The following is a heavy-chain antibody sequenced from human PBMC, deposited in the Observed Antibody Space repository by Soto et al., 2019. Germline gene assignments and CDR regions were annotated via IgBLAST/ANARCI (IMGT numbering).Heavy chain of an antibody. D-gene: IGHD3-16*01. CDR1: GASTSSDNY. Sequence: SLALTCPVSGASTSSDNYWSWIRQPPGKGLEWIVHIYYSGNTDYNPSLKGRLAISIDTSKNQFSLKLSSVTAADTAVYFCAREGGESSDGLYYFDSWGQGSLVTVYS. CDR3: AREGGESSDGLYYFDS. CDR2: IYYSGNT. V-gene: IGHV4-30-4*01. J-gene: IGHJ4*02.